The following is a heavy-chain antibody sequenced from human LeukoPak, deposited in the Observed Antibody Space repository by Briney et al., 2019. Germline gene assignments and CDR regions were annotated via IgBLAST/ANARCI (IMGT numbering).Heavy chain of an antibody. CDR1: GFTLSSYA. CDR2: ISGSGGST. J-gene: IGHJ1*01. V-gene: IGHV3-23*01. D-gene: IGHD2-21*01. CDR3: AKDNRCGGDCYPEYFQH. Sequence: GGSLRLSCAASGFTLSSYAMSWVRQAPGKGLEWVSAISGSGGSTYYADSVKGRFTISRDNSKNTLYLQMNSLRAEDTAVYYCAKDNRCGGDCYPEYFQHWGQGTLVTVSS.